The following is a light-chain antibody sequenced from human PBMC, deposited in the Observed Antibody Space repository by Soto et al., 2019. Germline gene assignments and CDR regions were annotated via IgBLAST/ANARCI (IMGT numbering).Light chain of an antibody. V-gene: IGKV3-15*01. Sequence: EIVMTQSPATLSMSPGERATLSYSASQSVSSNLAWYQQKPGQAPRLLIYGASTRATGIPARFSGSGSGTEFTLTISSLQSEDFAVYCCQQYNNWSPYTFGQGTKLEIK. J-gene: IGKJ2*01. CDR2: GAS. CDR1: QSVSSN. CDR3: QQYNNWSPYT.